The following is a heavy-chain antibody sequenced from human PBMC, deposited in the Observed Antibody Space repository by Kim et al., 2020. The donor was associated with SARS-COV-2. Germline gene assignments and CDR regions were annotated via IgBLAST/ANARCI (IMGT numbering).Heavy chain of an antibody. J-gene: IGHJ4*02. CDR2: INPSGGST. CDR3: AREKGHTFYFDS. CDR1: GYTFTSYY. V-gene: IGHV1-46*01. Sequence: ASVKVSCKASGYTFTSYYMHWVRQAPGQGLEWMGIINPSGGSTSHPQKFQGRVTMTRDTSTSTVYMELSSLRSEDTAVYYCAREKGHTFYFDSWGQGTLVTVSS. D-gene: IGHD2-2*02.